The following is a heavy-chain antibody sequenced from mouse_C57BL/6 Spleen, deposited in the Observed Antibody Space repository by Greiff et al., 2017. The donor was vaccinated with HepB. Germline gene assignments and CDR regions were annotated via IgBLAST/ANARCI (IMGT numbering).Heavy chain of an antibody. D-gene: IGHD1-1*01. CDR2: ISSGSSTI. CDR3: ARPFITTVVARGDWYFDV. J-gene: IGHJ1*03. V-gene: IGHV5-17*01. Sequence: DVKLVESGGGLVKPGGSLKLSCAASGFTFSDYGMHWVRQAPEKGLEWVAYISSGSSTIYYADTVKGRFTISRDNAKNTLFLQMTSLRSEDTAMYYCARPFITTVVARGDWYFDVWGTGTTVTVSS. CDR1: GFTFSDYG.